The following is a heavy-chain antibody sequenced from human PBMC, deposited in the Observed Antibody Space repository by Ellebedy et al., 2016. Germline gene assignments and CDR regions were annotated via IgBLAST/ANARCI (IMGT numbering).Heavy chain of an antibody. J-gene: IGHJ3*02. D-gene: IGHD2-2*03. CDR2: IIPILGIA. CDR1: GGTFSSYA. Sequence: ASVKVSCKASGGTFSSYAISWVRQAPGQGLEWMGRIIPILGIANYAQKFQERVTITRDMSTSTAYMELSSLRSEDTAVYYCAAEPGYCSSTSCPHDAFDIWGQGTMVTVSS. CDR3: AAEPGYCSSTSCPHDAFDI. V-gene: IGHV1-69*04.